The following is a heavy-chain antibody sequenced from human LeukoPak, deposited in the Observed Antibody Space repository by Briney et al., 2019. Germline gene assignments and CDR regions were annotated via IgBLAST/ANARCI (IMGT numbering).Heavy chain of an antibody. CDR2: IWYDGSNK. Sequence: GESLRLSCAASGFTFSSDSMHWVRQAPGKGLEWVAVIWYDGSNKYYADSVKGRFTISRDNVKNTLYLQLNSLRAEDTAVYYCAKPRRGYNYGYYFDYWGQGTLVTVSS. CDR3: AKPRRGYNYGYYFDY. V-gene: IGHV3-33*06. J-gene: IGHJ4*02. CDR1: GFTFSSDS. D-gene: IGHD5-24*01.